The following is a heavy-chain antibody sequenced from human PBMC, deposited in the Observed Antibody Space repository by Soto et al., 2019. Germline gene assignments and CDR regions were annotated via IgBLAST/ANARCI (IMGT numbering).Heavy chain of an antibody. J-gene: IGHJ4*02. CDR1: GGSISSYY. V-gene: IGHV4-59*08. D-gene: IGHD3-10*01. CDR3: ATIDSIWGFGY. Sequence: SETLSLTCTVSGGSISSYYWSWIRQPPGKGLEWIGYIYYSGSTNYNPSLKSRVTISVDTSKNQFSLKLSSVTAADTAVYYCATIDSIWGFGYWGQGTLVTVSS. CDR2: IYYSGST.